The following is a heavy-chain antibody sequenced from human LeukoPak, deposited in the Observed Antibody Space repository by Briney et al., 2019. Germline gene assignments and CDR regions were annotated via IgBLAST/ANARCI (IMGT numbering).Heavy chain of an antibody. D-gene: IGHD1-20*01. V-gene: IGHV4-61*01. Sequence: PSETLSLTCTVSGDSVSSGSYYWSWIRQPPGKGLEWIGYIYYSGSTNYNPSLKSRVTISVDTSKNQFSLKLSSVTAADTAVYYCARGVTGTIIGAFDIWGQGTMVTVTS. J-gene: IGHJ3*02. CDR3: ARGVTGTIIGAFDI. CDR2: IYYSGST. CDR1: GDSVSSGSYY.